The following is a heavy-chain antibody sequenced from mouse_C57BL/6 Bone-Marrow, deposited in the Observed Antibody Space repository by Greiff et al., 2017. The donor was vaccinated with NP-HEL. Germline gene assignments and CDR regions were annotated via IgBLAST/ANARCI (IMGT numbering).Heavy chain of an antibody. V-gene: IGHV1-54*01. CDR1: GYAFTNYL. CDR2: INPGSGGT. J-gene: IGHJ3*01. Sequence: VQLQQSGAELVRPGTSVKVSCKASGYAFTNYLIEWVKQRPGQGLEWIGVINPGSGGTNYNENVKGKATLTADKSSSNAYMQLSSLTAGDSAVYFCARSYAYWGQGTLVTVSA. CDR3: ARSYAY.